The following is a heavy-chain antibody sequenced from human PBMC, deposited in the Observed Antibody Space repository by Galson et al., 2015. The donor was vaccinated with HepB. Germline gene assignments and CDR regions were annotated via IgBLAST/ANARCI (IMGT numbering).Heavy chain of an antibody. J-gene: IGHJ6*02. V-gene: IGHV4-59*11. D-gene: IGHD5-18*01. CDR3: ARAYPRGYSSGQWGPGYYYYGMDV. CDR2: IYYSQTT. CDR1: GSSISSHY. Sequence: ETLSLTCTVAGSSISSHYWSWIRQPPGKGLEGTGFIYYSQTTNYNPSLKSRFTISIDNSKNQFSLKLSSVTAADTAVYHLARAYPRGYSSGQWGPGYYYYGMDVWGQGTTVTVSS.